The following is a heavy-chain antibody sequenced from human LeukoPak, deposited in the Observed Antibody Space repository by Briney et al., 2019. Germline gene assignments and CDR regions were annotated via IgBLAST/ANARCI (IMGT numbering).Heavy chain of an antibody. D-gene: IGHD2-15*01. CDR2: IYYSGTT. CDR3: AGGWPDYYSMDI. J-gene: IGHJ6*02. CDR1: GGSMSSYY. V-gene: IGHV4-59*01. Sequence: SETLSLTCTVSGGSMSSYYWSWIRQPPGKGPEWSGYIYYSGTTSYNPSLKGRVTISIDTSNNHFSLKLRSVTAGDTAVYYCAGGWPDYYSMDIWGPGTTVTVSS.